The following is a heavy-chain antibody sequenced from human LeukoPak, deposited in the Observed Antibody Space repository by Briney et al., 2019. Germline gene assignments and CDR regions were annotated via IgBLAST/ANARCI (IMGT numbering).Heavy chain of an antibody. Sequence: SETLSLTCAVYGGSFSGYYWSWIRPPPGKGLEWVGEINHSGSTNYNPSLKSRVSISVDTSKNQFSLKLSSVTAADTAVYYCASGLTSLPYYFDYWGQGTLVTVSS. CDR1: GGSFSGYY. V-gene: IGHV4-34*01. CDR2: INHSGST. CDR3: ASGLTSLPYYFDY. J-gene: IGHJ4*02.